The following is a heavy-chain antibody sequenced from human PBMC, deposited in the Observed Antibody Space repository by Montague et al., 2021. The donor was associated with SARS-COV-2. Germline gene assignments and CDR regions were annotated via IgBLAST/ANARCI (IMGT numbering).Heavy chain of an antibody. CDR2: IHYTGGT. CDR3: AKYGKSVVVANAWGYYDY. CDR1: GGSISGSY. D-gene: IGHD2-15*01. V-gene: IGHV4-59*01. J-gene: IGHJ4*02. Sequence: SETLSLTCTVPGGSISGSYWSWIRQPPGKGLEWIGYIHYTGGTSYNPSLKSRVTISVETSRNHFSLNLNSVTAADTAVYYCAKYGKSVVVANAWGYYDYWGQGMLVTVSS.